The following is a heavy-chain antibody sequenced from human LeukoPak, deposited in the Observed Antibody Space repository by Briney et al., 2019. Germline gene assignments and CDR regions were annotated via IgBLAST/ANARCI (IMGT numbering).Heavy chain of an antibody. CDR1: GYTFISYG. CDR2: ISGYNGYT. Sequence: ASVQVSCKASGYTFISYGISWVRQAPGQGLEWMGWISGYNGYTKNARKFQGRLTMITDTSTSTAYMELRSLRSDETAVFYCARDLTHRRNYDSSGYQIVPAFWGQGTLVTVSS. CDR3: ARDLTHRRNYDSSGYQIVPAF. D-gene: IGHD3-22*01. J-gene: IGHJ4*02. V-gene: IGHV1-18*01.